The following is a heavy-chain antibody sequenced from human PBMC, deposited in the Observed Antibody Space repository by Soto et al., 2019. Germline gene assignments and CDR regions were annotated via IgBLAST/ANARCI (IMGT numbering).Heavy chain of an antibody. J-gene: IGHJ4*02. CDR2: IYYSGST. D-gene: IGHD6-19*01. CDR1: GGSISSSSYY. Sequence: PSETLSLTCTVSGGSISSSSYYWGWIRQPPGKGLEWIGSIYYSGSTYYNPSLKSRVTISVDMSKKQFSLKLTSVTAADTAVYYCARQQALYSSGWPIDYWGQGTRVTVSS. V-gene: IGHV4-39*01. CDR3: ARQQALYSSGWPIDY.